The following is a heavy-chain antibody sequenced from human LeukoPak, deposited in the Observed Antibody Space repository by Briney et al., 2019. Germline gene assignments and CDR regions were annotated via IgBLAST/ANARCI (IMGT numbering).Heavy chain of an antibody. CDR2: IKQDGSEK. CDR1: EFTFSSYW. J-gene: IGHJ6*03. D-gene: IGHD6-6*01. Sequence: GGSLRLSCAASEFTFSSYWMSWVRQAPGKGLEWVANIKQDGSEKYYVDSVKGRFTISRDNAKNSLYLQMNSLRAEDTAVYYCARSSSSSSWPRFGYYYYYMDVWGKGTTVTVSS. V-gene: IGHV3-7*01. CDR3: ARSSSSSSWPRFGYYYYYMDV.